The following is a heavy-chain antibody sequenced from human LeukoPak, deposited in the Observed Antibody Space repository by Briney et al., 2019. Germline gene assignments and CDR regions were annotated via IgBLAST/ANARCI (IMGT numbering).Heavy chain of an antibody. Sequence: TGGSLRLSCAASGFTFSSYAMSWVRQAPGKGLEWVSAISGSGGSTYYADSVKGRFTISRDNSKNTLYLQMNSLRAEDTAVYYCAKTPYGSGSYYPRFDYWGQGTLVTVSS. V-gene: IGHV3-23*01. CDR3: AKTPYGSGSYYPRFDY. J-gene: IGHJ4*02. CDR2: ISGSGGST. CDR1: GFTFSSYA. D-gene: IGHD3-10*01.